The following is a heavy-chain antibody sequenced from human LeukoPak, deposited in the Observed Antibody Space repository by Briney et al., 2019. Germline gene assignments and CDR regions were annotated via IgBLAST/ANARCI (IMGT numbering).Heavy chain of an antibody. CDR3: ARAVPPNLEWFYY. CDR2: ITPYNGNT. Sequence: ASVKVSCKASGYTFTSCGISWVRQAPGQGLEWMGWITPYNGNTNYAQKLQGRVTMTTDTSTSTAYMELRSLRSDDTAVYYCARAVPPNLEWFYYWGQGTLVTVSS. CDR1: GYTFTSCG. V-gene: IGHV1-18*01. D-gene: IGHD3-3*01. J-gene: IGHJ4*02.